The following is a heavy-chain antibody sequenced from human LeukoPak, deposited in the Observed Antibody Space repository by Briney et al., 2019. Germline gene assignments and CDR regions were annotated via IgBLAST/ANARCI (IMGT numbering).Heavy chain of an antibody. CDR3: ARGYYDSSDFEYFQH. CDR2: INPNSGDT. V-gene: IGHV1-2*02. CDR1: GYSFTDYY. D-gene: IGHD3-22*01. Sequence: RASVKVSCKASGYSFTDYYMHWVRQAPGQGLEWMGWINPNSGDTNFAQKFQGRVTMTRDTSISTVYMELSRLRSDDTAVFYCARGYYDSSDFEYFQHWGQGTLVTVSS. J-gene: IGHJ1*01.